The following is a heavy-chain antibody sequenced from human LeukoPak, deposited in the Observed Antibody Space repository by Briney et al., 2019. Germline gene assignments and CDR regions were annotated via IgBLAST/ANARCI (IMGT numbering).Heavy chain of an antibody. Sequence: GGSLRLSCVASGFTFSNFAMMWVRQVPGTGLQWVSTITGYGATFYADSVRGRFTIFRDTSMNTLFLQMNSLGAEDTAVYYCAKGAAAGKVDWFDPWGQGTLVTVSS. J-gene: IGHJ5*02. D-gene: IGHD6-13*01. CDR3: AKGAAAGKVDWFDP. V-gene: IGHV3-23*01. CDR1: GFTFSNFA. CDR2: ITGYGAT.